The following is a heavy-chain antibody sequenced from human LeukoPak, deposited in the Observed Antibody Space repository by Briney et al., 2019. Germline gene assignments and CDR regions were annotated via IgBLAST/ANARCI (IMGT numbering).Heavy chain of an antibody. V-gene: IGHV1-8*01. D-gene: IGHD3-22*01. CDR1: GYTFTSYD. CDR2: MNPNSGNT. Sequence: GASVKVSCKASGYTFTSYDINWVRQATGQGLEWMGWMNPNSGNTGYAQKFQGRVTITRDTSASTAYMELSSLRSEDTAVYYCARDLDPGRIRRSPDSSGYSDWGQGTLVTVSS. CDR3: ARDLDPGRIRRSPDSSGYSD. J-gene: IGHJ4*02.